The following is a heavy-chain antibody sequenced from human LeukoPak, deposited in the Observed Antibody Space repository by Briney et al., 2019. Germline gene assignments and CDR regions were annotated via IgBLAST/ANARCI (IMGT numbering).Heavy chain of an antibody. CDR1: GFTFSNAW. Sequence: GGSLRLSCAASGFTFSNAWMSWVRQAPGKGLEWVGRIKSKTDGGTTDYAAPVKGRFTISRDDSKNTLYLQMNSLKTEDTAVYYCTTDGICGSGSYYLYYYGVDVWGQGTTVTVSS. CDR3: TTDGICGSGSYYLYYYGVDV. J-gene: IGHJ6*02. V-gene: IGHV3-15*01. D-gene: IGHD3-10*01. CDR2: IKSKTDGGTT.